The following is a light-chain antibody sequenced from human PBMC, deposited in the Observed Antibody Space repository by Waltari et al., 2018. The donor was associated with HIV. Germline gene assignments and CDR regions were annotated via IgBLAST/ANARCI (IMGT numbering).Light chain of an antibody. V-gene: IGLV1-44*01. CDR3: ATWDGSLNGPV. CDR1: GSNIGGST. Sequence: QSVLTQPPSASGTPGQRVTISCSGSGSNIGGSTVNWYQQLPGTAPKLLIYSNNQRPSRVPDRFSGSKSGTSASLAISGLQSDDETTYYCATWDGSLNGPVFGGGTKLTVL. CDR2: SNN. J-gene: IGLJ3*02.